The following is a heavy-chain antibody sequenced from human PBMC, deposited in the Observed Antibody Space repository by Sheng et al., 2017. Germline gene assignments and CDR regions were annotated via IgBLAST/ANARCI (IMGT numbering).Heavy chain of an antibody. CDR3: AKHPPIWSGYYYYNGR. D-gene: IGHD3-3*01. J-gene: IGHJ6*03. V-gene: IGHV3-23*04. CDR2: ISGSGGST. Sequence: EVQLVESGGGLVQPGGSLRLSCAASGFTFSSYAMSWVRQAPGKGLEWVSAISGSGGSTYYADSVKGRFTISRDNSKNTLYLQMNSLRAEDTAVYYCAKHPPIWSGYYYYNGRLGPRDHGHRLL. CDR1: GFTFSSYA.